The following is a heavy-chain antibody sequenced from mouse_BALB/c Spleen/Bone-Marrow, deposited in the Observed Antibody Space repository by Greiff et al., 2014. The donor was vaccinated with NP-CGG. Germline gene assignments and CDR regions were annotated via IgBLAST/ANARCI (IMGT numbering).Heavy chain of an antibody. V-gene: IGHV4-1*02. CDR2: INPDSSTI. J-gene: IGHJ3*01. CDR1: GFNFSRYW. CDR3: AGNGYYGWIAY. Sequence: DVKLVESGGGLVQPGGSLKLSCAASGFNFSRYWMTWVRQAPGKGLEWIGEINPDSSTINYTPSLEDKFIISRDNAKNTLYLQMSKVRSEDTALYYCAGNGYYGWIAYWGQGTLVTVSA. D-gene: IGHD2-3*01.